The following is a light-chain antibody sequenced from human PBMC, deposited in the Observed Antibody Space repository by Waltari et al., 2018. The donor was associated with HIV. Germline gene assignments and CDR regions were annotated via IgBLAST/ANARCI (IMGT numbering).Light chain of an antibody. J-gene: IGLJ2*01. V-gene: IGLV2-14*01. CDR1: RSDIGGYNY. CDR3: SSYAGSSIFVV. Sequence: QSVLTQPASVSGSPGQSITISCTGTRSDIGGYNYVSWYQQHPGKAPKLLIYEVSNRPSGVSDRFSGSMSGNTASLTISGLQAEDEADYFCSSYAGSSIFVVFGGGTKLTVL. CDR2: EVS.